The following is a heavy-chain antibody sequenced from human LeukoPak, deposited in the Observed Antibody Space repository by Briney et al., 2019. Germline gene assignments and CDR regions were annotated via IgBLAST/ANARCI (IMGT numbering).Heavy chain of an antibody. V-gene: IGHV3-30*18. CDR1: GFTFSSYG. J-gene: IGHJ4*02. D-gene: IGHD1-26*01. Sequence: GGSLRLSCAASGFTFSSYGMHWVRQAPGKGLEWVAVISYDGSNKYYADSVKGRFTISRDNSKNTLYLQMNSLRAEDTAVYYCAKDRDSGSYRGTFDHWGQGTLVTVSS. CDR3: AKDRDSGSYRGTFDH. CDR2: ISYDGSNK.